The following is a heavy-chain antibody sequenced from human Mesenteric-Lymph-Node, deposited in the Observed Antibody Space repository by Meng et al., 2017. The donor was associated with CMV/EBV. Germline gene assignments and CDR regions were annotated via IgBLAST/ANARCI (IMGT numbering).Heavy chain of an antibody. CDR2: IKYSGST. Sequence: ESLKISCEVSGFTFNNAWMNWVRQAPGKGLEWIGEIKYSGSTNYKPSFKSRVTISVDTSKNQVSLKLSSVTAADTALYYCAYCSSITCSNTRLDYWGEGMLVTVSS. J-gene: IGHJ4*02. V-gene: IGHV4-34*08. D-gene: IGHD2-2*01. CDR3: AYCSSITCSNTRLDY. CDR1: GFTFNNAW.